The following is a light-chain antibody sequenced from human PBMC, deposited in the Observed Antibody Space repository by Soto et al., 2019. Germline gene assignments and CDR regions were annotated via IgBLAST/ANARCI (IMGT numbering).Light chain of an antibody. Sequence: DIQMTQSPSTLSASVGDRVTITCRASQSISSWLAWYQQKPGKAPKIMIYDASSLESGVPSRFSGSGSGTEFTLTISSLQPDDVATYYCQQYNSYPVTFGQGTKVEIK. CDR1: QSISSW. CDR2: DAS. J-gene: IGKJ1*01. V-gene: IGKV1-5*01. CDR3: QQYNSYPVT.